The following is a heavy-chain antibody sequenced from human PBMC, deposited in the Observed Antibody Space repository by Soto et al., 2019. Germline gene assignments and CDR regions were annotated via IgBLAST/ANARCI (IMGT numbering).Heavy chain of an antibody. CDR1: GGSISSGGYY. CDR3: ERDQGQQMVPRYNWFDP. J-gene: IGHJ5*02. D-gene: IGHD6-13*01. CDR2: IYYSGST. Sequence: TLSLTCTVSGGSISSGGYYWSWIRQHPGKGLEWIGYIYYSGSTYYNPSLKSRVTISVDTSKTQFSLKLSSVTAADKAVYYCERDQGQQMVPRYNWFDPWGQGTLVTVSS. V-gene: IGHV4-31*03.